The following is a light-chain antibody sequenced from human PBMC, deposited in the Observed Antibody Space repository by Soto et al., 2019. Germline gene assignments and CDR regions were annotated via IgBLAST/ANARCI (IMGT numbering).Light chain of an antibody. CDR3: QQYNSYAWT. Sequence: EIVMTQSPATLSLSPVERATLSCRASDSVSNNLAWYQQKAGQAPRLLIYGASTRATGIPARFSGSGSGTEFTLTISSLQPDDFATYYCQQYNSYAWTFGQGTKVDIK. CDR1: DSVSNN. J-gene: IGKJ1*01. CDR2: GAS. V-gene: IGKV3-15*01.